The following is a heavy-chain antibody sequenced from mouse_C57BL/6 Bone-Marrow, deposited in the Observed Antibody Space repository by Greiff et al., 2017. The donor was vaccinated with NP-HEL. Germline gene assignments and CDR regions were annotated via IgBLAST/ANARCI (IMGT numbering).Heavy chain of an antibody. J-gene: IGHJ1*03. CDR2: ISDGGSYT. Sequence: EVQLVESGGGLVKPGGSLKLSCAASGFTFSSYAMSWVRQTPEKGLEWVATISDGGSYTYYPDNVKGRFTISRDNAKNNLYLQLSHLKSEDTAMYYGAGEGFITTVVAWYFDVWGTGTTVTVSS. CDR3: AGEGFITTVVAWYFDV. V-gene: IGHV5-4*01. CDR1: GFTFSSYA. D-gene: IGHD1-1*01.